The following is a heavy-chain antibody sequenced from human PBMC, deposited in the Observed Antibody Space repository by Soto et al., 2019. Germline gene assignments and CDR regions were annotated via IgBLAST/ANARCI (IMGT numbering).Heavy chain of an antibody. V-gene: IGHV4-59*01. CDR1: GDSISDFY. D-gene: IGHD3-16*01. CDR3: AALGRYVNYIEN. Sequence: QVRLQESGPGLVKPSETLSLTCNVSGDSISDFYCSWIRQSPGKGLEFIGYIYYSGVTFYSPSLKSRVTFSMDTSKSQFSLQLNSVTAADTAIYYCAALGRYVNYIENWGQGTLVTVSS. J-gene: IGHJ4*02. CDR2: IYYSGVT.